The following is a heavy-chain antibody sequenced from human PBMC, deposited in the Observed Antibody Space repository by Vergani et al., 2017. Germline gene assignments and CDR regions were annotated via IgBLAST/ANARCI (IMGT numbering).Heavy chain of an antibody. CDR1: GGTFSSYA. D-gene: IGHD6-19*01. J-gene: IGHJ4*02. CDR2: IIPIFGTA. CDR3: ASDPGSSGAYYFDY. V-gene: IGHV1-69*12. Sequence: QVQLVQSGAAVKKPGSSVKVSCKASGGTFSSYAISWVRQAPGQAREWMGGIIPIFGTANYAQKFQGRVTITADESTSTAYMGLSSLRSDDTAVYYCASDPGSSGAYYFDYWGQGTLVTVSS.